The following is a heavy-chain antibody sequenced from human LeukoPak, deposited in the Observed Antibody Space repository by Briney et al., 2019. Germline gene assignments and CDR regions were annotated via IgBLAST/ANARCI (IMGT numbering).Heavy chain of an antibody. CDR3: ARQKAAAGHTDY. V-gene: IGHV5-51*01. D-gene: IGHD6-13*01. Sequence: GESLKISCKASGYTFSNYWIGWVRQMPGKGLEWMGMIYPGDSDTRYSPSFQGQVTISADKSISNAYLQWSSLKASDTAMYYCARQKAAAGHTDYWGQGTLVTVSS. J-gene: IGHJ4*02. CDR2: IYPGDSDT. CDR1: GYTFSNYW.